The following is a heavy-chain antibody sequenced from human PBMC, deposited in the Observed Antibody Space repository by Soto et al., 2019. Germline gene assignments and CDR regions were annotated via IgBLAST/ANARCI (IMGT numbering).Heavy chain of an antibody. J-gene: IGHJ6*02. CDR2: LCSTGQN. V-gene: IGHV4-59*01. D-gene: IGHD2-15*01. CDR3: ARASFQLLHPYYYGMDV. Sequence: PSETLSLTCSVSGGSITGYCWNWVRQPPERGLEWIGYLCSTGQNSYNPSLNSRVTISLDTSKNQFSLKLRSVTAADTGAYFCARASFQLLHPYYYGMDVWGQGTAVTVSS. CDR1: GGSITGYC.